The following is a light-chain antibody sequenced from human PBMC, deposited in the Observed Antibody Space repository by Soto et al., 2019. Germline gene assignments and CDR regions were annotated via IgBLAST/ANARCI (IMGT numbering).Light chain of an antibody. V-gene: IGKV3-20*01. CDR3: QQQGRSWIT. CDR2: GAS. Sequence: VLTKSTATLSLSPGERSALSCKASQSVHNFLAWYQQKPGQAPRLLIYGASNRATGVPDRFSGSGSGTDFTLTISRLEPEDFAVYYCQQQGRSWITFGQGTRLEI. J-gene: IGKJ5*01. CDR1: QSVHNF.